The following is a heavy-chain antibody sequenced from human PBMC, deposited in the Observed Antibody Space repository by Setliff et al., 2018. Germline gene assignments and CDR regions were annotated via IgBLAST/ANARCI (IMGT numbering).Heavy chain of an antibody. CDR2: ISGHGSRT. CDR1: GFSFTSYA. D-gene: IGHD1-1*01. CDR3: AKDTTGRDVFDV. J-gene: IGHJ3*01. Sequence: PSETLSLSCEVSGFSFTSYAMNWVRQAPGKGLEWVSAISGHGSRTYYADSVKGRFTISRDNSKNTLYLQMNSLRAEDTAVYFCAKDTTGRDVFDVWGQGTMVTVSS. V-gene: IGHV3-23*01.